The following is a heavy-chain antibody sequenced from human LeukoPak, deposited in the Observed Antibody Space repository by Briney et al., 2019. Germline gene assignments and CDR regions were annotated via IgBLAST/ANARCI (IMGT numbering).Heavy chain of an antibody. Sequence: PSETLSLTCPVSGGSISSSSYYWGWIRQPPGKGREWIGSIYYSGSTYYNPSFKSRVTISVDTPKNQFSLQLNSVTAADSAVYYCARPRYSGSYSAYDYWGQGTLVTVPS. CDR2: IYYSGST. CDR3: ARPRYSGSYSAYDY. CDR1: GGSISSSSYY. J-gene: IGHJ4*02. V-gene: IGHV4-39*01. D-gene: IGHD1-26*01.